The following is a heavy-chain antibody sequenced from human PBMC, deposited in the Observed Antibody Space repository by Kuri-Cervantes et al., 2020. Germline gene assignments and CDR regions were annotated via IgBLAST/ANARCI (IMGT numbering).Heavy chain of an antibody. CDR3: AGDTLGV. CDR1: GFTFDDYA. CDR2: ISWNSGSI. D-gene: IGHD1-26*01. J-gene: IGHJ6*02. Sequence: SLKISCAASGFTFDDYAMHWVRQAPGKGLEWVSGISWNSGSIGYADSVKGRFTISRDNAKNSLYLQMNSLRAEDTAVYYCAGDTLGVWGQGTTVTVSS. V-gene: IGHV3-9*01.